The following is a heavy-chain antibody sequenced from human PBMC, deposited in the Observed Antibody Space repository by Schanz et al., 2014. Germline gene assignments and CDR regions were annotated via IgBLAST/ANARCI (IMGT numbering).Heavy chain of an antibody. CDR2: IYYSGST. J-gene: IGHJ4*02. V-gene: IGHV4-31*02. CDR3: ARANYRRKINFDY. D-gene: IGHD3-10*01. Sequence: QVQLVESGGGLVKPGGSLRLSCAASGFTFSDYYMSWIRQAPGKGLEWIGYIYYSGSTYYNPSLKSRVTISVDTSKNRFSLKLGSVTAADTAVYDCARANYRRKINFDYWGRGTLVTVSS. CDR1: GFTFSDYY.